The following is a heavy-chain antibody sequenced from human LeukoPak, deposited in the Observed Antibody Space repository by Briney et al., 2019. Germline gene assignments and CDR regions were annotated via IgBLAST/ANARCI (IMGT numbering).Heavy chain of an antibody. CDR2: ISSSSYI. CDR3: ARVWYSSSWYGLGAVTDAFDI. V-gene: IGHV3-21*01. CDR1: GFTFSSYS. D-gene: IGHD6-13*01. J-gene: IGHJ3*02. Sequence: PGGSLRLSCAASGFTFSSYSMNWVRQAPGKGLEWVSSISSSSYIYYADSVKGRFTISRDNAKNSLYLQMNSLRAEDTAVYYCARVWYSSSWYGLGAVTDAFDIWGQGTMVTVSS.